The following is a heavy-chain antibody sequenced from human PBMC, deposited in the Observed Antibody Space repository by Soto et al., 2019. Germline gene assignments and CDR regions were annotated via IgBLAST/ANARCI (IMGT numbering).Heavy chain of an antibody. CDR1: GGSISSYY. V-gene: IGHV4-59*01. Sequence: SETLSLTCTVSGGSISSYYWSWIRQSPGKGLEWIGYIYYSGSTNSNPSLKSRVTISLDMSKNQFSLKLSSVTAADTAVYYCARDSSMTYYYGMDVWGQGTTVTVSS. J-gene: IGHJ6*02. CDR3: ARDSSMTYYYGMDV. CDR2: IYYSGST.